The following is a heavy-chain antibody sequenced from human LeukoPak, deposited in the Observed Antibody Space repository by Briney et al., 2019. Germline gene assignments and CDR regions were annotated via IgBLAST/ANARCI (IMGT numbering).Heavy chain of an antibody. J-gene: IGHJ6*02. CDR1: GFTFSNYG. CDR2: IWYDGSNK. D-gene: IGHD3-16*02. V-gene: IGHV3-33*01. CDR3: ARFISLRYYGMGV. Sequence: PGRSLRLSCAASGFTFSNYGMHWVRQAPGKGLEWVAVIWYDGSNKYYTDSVKGRFTISRDNSKNTLYLQMDSLRAEDTAVYYCARFISLRYYGMGVWGQGTTVTVSS.